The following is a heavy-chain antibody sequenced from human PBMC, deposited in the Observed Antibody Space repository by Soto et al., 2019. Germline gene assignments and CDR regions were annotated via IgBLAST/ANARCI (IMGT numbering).Heavy chain of an antibody. CDR1: GFTFDDYA. CDR2: ISWNSGST. J-gene: IGHJ4*02. D-gene: IGHD3-3*01. CDR3: AKDMTDFAGYYFDY. Sequence: GGSLRLSCAASGFTFDDYAMHWVRQAPGKGLEWVSGISWNSGSTGYADSVKGRFTISRDNAKNSLYLQMNSLRAEDTALYYCAKDMTDFAGYYFDYWGQGTLVTVSS. V-gene: IGHV3-9*01.